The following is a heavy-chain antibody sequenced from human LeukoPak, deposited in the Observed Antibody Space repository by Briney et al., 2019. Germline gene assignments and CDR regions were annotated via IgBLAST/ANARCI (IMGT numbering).Heavy chain of an antibody. Sequence: VASVKVSCKASGGTFSSYAISWVRQAPGQGLEWMGGIIPIFGTANYAQKFQGRVTITTDGSTSTAYMALSSLRSEDTAVYYCARQTTHDYYDGSGPTDAFDIWGQGTMVTVSS. CDR2: IIPIFGTA. CDR3: ARQTTHDYYDGSGPTDAFDI. D-gene: IGHD3-22*01. V-gene: IGHV1-69*05. J-gene: IGHJ3*02. CDR1: GGTFSSYA.